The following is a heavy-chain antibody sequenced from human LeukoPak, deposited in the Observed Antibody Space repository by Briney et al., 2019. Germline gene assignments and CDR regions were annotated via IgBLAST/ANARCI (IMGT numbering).Heavy chain of an antibody. Sequence: GGSLRLSCAASGFTFSSYSMNWVRQAPGKGLEWVSYISSSSSTIYYADSVKGRFTISRDNAKNSLYLQMNSLRAEDTAVYYCAREEGIAAAGLDAFDIWGQGTMVTVSS. CDR1: GFTFSSYS. V-gene: IGHV3-48*01. CDR2: ISSSSSTI. J-gene: IGHJ3*02. D-gene: IGHD6-13*01. CDR3: AREEGIAAAGLDAFDI.